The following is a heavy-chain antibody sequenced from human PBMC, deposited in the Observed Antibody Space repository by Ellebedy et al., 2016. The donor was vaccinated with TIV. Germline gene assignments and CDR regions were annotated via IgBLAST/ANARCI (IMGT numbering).Heavy chain of an antibody. V-gene: IGHV1-24*01. J-gene: IGHJ4*02. Sequence: AASVKVSCKVSGYTLTELSMHWVRQAPGKGLEWMGGFDPEDGETIYAQKFQGRVTMTEDTSTDQAYMELSSLRSEDTAVYYCATARNYDSSGYYRFDYWGQGTRVTVSS. D-gene: IGHD3-22*01. CDR3: ATARNYDSSGYYRFDY. CDR1: GYTLTELS. CDR2: FDPEDGET.